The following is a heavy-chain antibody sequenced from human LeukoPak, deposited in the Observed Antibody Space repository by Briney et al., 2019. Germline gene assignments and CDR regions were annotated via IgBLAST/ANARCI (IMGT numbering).Heavy chain of an antibody. CDR2: IVVCSGNT. Sequence: SVKASCKASGFTFTSSSMQWVRHARGQRLEWIGWIVVCSGNTNYAQMFQERVTITRDMSTSRAYMELSSLRSEDTAVYYCAAVQVGANYYFDYWGQGTLVTVSS. CDR1: GFTFTSSS. V-gene: IGHV1-58*02. CDR3: AAVQVGANYYFDY. D-gene: IGHD1-26*01. J-gene: IGHJ4*02.